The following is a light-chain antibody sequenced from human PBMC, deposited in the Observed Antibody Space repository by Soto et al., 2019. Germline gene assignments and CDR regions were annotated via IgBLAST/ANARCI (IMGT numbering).Light chain of an antibody. J-gene: IGLJ3*02. CDR3: TSYTTISTLA. Sequence: QSALTQPASVSGSTGQSITISCTGTSSDVGGYNYVSWYQQHPGKVPKLMIYEVSYRPSGVSNRFSGSKSGNTASLTISGLQAEDAADYYCTSYTTISTLAFGGGTKLTVL. CDR1: SSDVGGYNY. V-gene: IGLV2-14*01. CDR2: EVS.